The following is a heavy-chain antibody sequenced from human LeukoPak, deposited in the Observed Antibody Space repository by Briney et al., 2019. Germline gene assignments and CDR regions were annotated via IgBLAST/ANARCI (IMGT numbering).Heavy chain of an antibody. J-gene: IGHJ6*03. CDR2: ISAYNGNT. CDR3: ARRAVGNSYYSYMDV. Sequence: WASVKVSCKASGYTFTSNGITWVRQAPGQGLEWMGWISAYNGNTNYAQNFQGRVTITSNTSISTAYMDLTSLRSEDTAVYYCARRAVGNSYYSYMDVWGKGTTVTVSS. CDR1: GYTFTSNG. D-gene: IGHD6-19*01. V-gene: IGHV1-18*01.